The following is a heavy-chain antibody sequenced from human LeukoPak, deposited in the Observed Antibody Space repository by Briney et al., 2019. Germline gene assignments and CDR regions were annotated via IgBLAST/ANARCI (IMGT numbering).Heavy chain of an antibody. Sequence: EGSLRLSCAASGFTFSSYGMHWVRQAPGKGLEWVAFIRYDGSNKYYADSVKGRFTISRDNSKNTLYLQMNSLRAEDTAVYYCAKDLVRGSSWYASNFDYWGQGTLVTVSS. CDR2: IRYDGSNK. CDR1: GFTFSSYG. CDR3: AKDLVRGSSWYASNFDY. D-gene: IGHD6-13*01. J-gene: IGHJ4*02. V-gene: IGHV3-30*02.